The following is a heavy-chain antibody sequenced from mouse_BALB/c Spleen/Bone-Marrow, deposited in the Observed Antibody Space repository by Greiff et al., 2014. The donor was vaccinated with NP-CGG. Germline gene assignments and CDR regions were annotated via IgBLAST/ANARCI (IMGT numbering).Heavy chain of an antibody. CDR2: IYPGGGDT. Sequence: VQVVESGAELVRPGSSVKISCKASGYAFSSYWMNWVKQRPGQGLEWIGQIYPGGGDTNYNGKFKGKATLTADKSSSTAYMQLCSLTSEDSAVYFCARVRNWADYWGQGTTLTVSS. J-gene: IGHJ2*01. CDR1: GYAFSSYW. CDR3: ARVRNWADY. V-gene: IGHV1-80*01. D-gene: IGHD4-1*01.